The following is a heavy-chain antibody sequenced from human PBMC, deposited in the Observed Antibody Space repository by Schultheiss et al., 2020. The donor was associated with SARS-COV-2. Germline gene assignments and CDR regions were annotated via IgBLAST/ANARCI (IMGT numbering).Heavy chain of an antibody. Sequence: SQTLSLTCTVSGGSISSYYWSWIRQHPGKGLEWIGYIYYSGSTYYNPSLKSRVTISVDTSKNQFSLKLSSVTAADTAVYYCARDVLLWFGELRKNHYGMDVWGQGTTVTVSS. CDR3: ARDVLLWFGELRKNHYGMDV. V-gene: IGHV4-59*12. J-gene: IGHJ6*02. D-gene: IGHD3-10*01. CDR1: GGSISSYY. CDR2: IYYSGST.